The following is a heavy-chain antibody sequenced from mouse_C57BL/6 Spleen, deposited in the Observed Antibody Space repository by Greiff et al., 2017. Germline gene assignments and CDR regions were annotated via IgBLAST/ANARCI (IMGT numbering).Heavy chain of an antibody. Sequence: QVQLQQPGAELVMPGASVKLSCKASGYTFTSYWMHWVKQRPGQGLEWIGEIDPSDSYTNYNQKFTGKSTLTVDKSSSTAYMQLSSLTSEDSAVYYCARRAITTVVAFYWYFDVWGTGTTVTVSS. CDR2: IDPSDSYT. CDR3: ARRAITTVVAFYWYFDV. D-gene: IGHD1-1*01. CDR1: GYTFTSYW. J-gene: IGHJ1*03. V-gene: IGHV1-69*01.